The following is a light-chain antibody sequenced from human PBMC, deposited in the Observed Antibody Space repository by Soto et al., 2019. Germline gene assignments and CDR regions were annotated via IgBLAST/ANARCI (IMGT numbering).Light chain of an antibody. V-gene: IGLV2-8*01. CDR1: SSDVGGYNY. CDR3: SGYAGSNNWV. CDR2: EVS. Sequence: QSALTQPPSASGSPGQSVTISCTGTSSDVGGYNYVSWYQQHPGKAPKVMVSEVSKRPSGVPDRFSGSKSGNTASLTVSGLQAEDEADYYCSGYAGSNNWVFGGGTKLTVL. J-gene: IGLJ3*02.